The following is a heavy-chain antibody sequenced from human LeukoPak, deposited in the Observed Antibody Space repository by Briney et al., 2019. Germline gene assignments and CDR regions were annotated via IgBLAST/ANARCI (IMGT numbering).Heavy chain of an antibody. D-gene: IGHD6-13*01. J-gene: IGHJ4*02. V-gene: IGHV3-33*08. CDR3: ARDTRDSSSWYYFDY. CDR2: IWYDGSNK. Sequence: GGSLRLSCTASGLTFRNAWMSWVRQAPGKGLEWVAVIWYDGSNKYYADSVKGRFTISRDNSKNTLYLQMNSLRAEDTAVYYCARDTRDSSSWYYFDYWGQGTLVTVSS. CDR1: GLTFRNAW.